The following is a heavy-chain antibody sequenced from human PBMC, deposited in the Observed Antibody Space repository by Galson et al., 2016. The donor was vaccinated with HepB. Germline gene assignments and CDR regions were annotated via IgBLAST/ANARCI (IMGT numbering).Heavy chain of an antibody. J-gene: IGHJ4*02. Sequence: SETLSLTCTVSGGSISSYYWSWIRQPPGKGLEWIGYISYSGSTNYNPSLKSRVTISMDTSKNQFSLNLSSVTAADTAVYYCARGHPGEYCGGHCYSYYFDYWGQGSLVTVSS. CDR2: ISYSGST. CDR3: ARGHPGEYCGGHCYSYYFDY. D-gene: IGHD2-21*02. CDR1: GGSISSYY. V-gene: IGHV4-59*01.